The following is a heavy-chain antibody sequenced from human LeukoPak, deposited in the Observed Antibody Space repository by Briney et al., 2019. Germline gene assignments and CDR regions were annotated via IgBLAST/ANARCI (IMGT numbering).Heavy chain of an antibody. V-gene: IGHV3-48*01. CDR3: ARWSSGWYVPGIHYFDY. CDR2: ISSSSSTI. J-gene: IGHJ4*02. CDR1: GFTLSSYS. D-gene: IGHD6-19*01. Sequence: PGGSLRLSCAASGFTLSSYSMNWVRQAPGKGLEWVSYISSSSSTIYYADSVKGRFTISRDNAKNSLYLQMNSLRAEDTAVYYCARWSSGWYVPGIHYFDYWGQGTLVTVSS.